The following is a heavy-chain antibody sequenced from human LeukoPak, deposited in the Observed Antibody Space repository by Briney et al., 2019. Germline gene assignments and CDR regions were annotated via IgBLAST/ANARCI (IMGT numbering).Heavy chain of an antibody. J-gene: IGHJ3*02. D-gene: IGHD1-26*01. V-gene: IGHV4-39*01. CDR1: GGSISSSSYY. CDR2: IYYSGST. CDR3: ARTLGALDAFDI. Sequence: SETLSLTCTVSGGSISSSSYYWGWIRQPPGKGLEWIGSIYYSGSTYFNPSLKSRVTISVDTSKNQFSLKLSSVTAADTAVYYCARTLGALDAFDIWGQGTMVTVSS.